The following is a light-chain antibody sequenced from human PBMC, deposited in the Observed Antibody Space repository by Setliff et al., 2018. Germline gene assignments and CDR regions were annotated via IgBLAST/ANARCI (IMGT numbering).Light chain of an antibody. CDR1: SSDVGGYNY. CDR3: SSYTSSSTYV. J-gene: IGLJ1*01. Sequence: QSVLTQPPSASGSPGQSVTISCTGTSSDVGGYNYVSWYQQHPGKAPKLMIYDVNKRPSGVSNRFSGSKSGNTASLTISGLQAEGEADYYCSSYTSSSTYVFGTGTKVTVL. V-gene: IGLV2-14*01. CDR2: DVN.